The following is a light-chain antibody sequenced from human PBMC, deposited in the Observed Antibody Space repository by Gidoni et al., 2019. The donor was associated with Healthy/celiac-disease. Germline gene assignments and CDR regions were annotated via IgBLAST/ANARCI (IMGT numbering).Light chain of an antibody. V-gene: IGKV3-11*01. CDR2: DAS. Sequence: EIELTQSPATLSLSPGERATLSCRASQRVSSYLAWYQQKPGQAPRLLIYDASNRATGTPARFSGSSSGTDSPLTISSLAPEDFAFYYCQQRSNWPYTFGQGTKLEIK. CDR1: QRVSSY. J-gene: IGKJ2*01. CDR3: QQRSNWPYT.